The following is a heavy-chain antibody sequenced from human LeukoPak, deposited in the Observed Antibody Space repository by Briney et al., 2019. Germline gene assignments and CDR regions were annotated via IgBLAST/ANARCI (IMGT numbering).Heavy chain of an antibody. CDR2: ISRSSYYI. J-gene: IGHJ4*02. D-gene: IGHD3-16*02. V-gene: IGHV3-21*01. CDR1: GFTFSDYN. CDR3: ARGSFLITFGGFIG. Sequence: GGSLRLSCAASGFTFSDYNMNWVRQAPGKGLEWVSSISRSSYYIYYTDSVKGRFTISRDNAKNSLFLQMNSLRAEDTAVYYCARGSFLITFGGFIGWGQGTLVTVSS.